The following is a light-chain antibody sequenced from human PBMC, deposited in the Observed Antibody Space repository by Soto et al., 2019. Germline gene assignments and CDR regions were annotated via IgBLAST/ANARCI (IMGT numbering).Light chain of an antibody. J-gene: IGLJ1*01. V-gene: IGLV2-11*01. CDR3: CSYAGSPRYV. Sequence: QSVLTQPRSVSGSLGQSVTISCTGTSSDVGTYNYVSWYQQHPDKAPKVMIYDVSERPSGVPDRFSGSKSGNTASLTISGLQAEDEADYYCCSYAGSPRYVLGTGTKLTVL. CDR2: DVS. CDR1: SSDVGTYNY.